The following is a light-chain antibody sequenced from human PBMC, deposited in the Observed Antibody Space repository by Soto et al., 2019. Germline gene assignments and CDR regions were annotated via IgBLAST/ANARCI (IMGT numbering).Light chain of an antibody. V-gene: IGKV3-20*01. J-gene: IGKJ1*01. CDR3: QQSGSSPWT. CDR2: GAS. CDR1: QSVSGTY. Sequence: EIVLTQSPGTLSLSPGERATLSCRASQSVSGTYLVWYQQKPGQAPRLLIYGASSRATGIPDRFSGSGSGTDFTLTISKLEPEDFAVYYCQQSGSSPWTFGQGTKVEIK.